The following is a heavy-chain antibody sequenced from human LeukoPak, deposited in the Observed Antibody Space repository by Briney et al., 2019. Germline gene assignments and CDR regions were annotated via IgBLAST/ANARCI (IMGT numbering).Heavy chain of an antibody. J-gene: IGHJ5*02. CDR1: GFTFSSYS. CDR3: ARDRLTYYYGSGSYDP. CDR2: ISYDGSNK. Sequence: PGRSLRLSCAASGFTFSSYSMHWIRQAPGKGLEWVAGISYDGSNKYYADSVKGRFTISRDDSNNTLYLQMNSLRAEDTAVYYCARDRLTYYYGSGSYDPWGQGTLVTVSS. D-gene: IGHD3-10*01. V-gene: IGHV3-30*04.